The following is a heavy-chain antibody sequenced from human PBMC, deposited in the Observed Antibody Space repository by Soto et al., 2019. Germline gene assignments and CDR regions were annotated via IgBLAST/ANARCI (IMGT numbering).Heavy chain of an antibody. CDR2: ISWNSGSI. V-gene: IGHV3-9*01. CDR3: AKDQTSYYYGSGSFGT. D-gene: IGHD3-10*01. Sequence: LRLSCAASGFTFDDYAMHWVRQAPGKGLEWVSGISWNSGSIGYADSVKGRFTISRDNAKNSLYLQMNSLRAEDTALYYCAKDQTSYYYGSGSFGTWGQGTLVTVSS. J-gene: IGHJ5*02. CDR1: GFTFDDYA.